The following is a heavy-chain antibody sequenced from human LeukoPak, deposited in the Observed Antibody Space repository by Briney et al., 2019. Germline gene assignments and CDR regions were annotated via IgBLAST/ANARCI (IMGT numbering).Heavy chain of an antibody. J-gene: IGHJ3*01. CDR3: AIRSSGWYFAD. CDR2: IYHSGST. Sequence: SETLSLTCAVSGGSISSSNWWSWVRQPPGKGLEWIGEIYHSGSTNYNPSLKSRDTISVDKSKNQFSLKLSSVTAADTAVYYCAIRSSGWYFADWGQGTMVTVSS. V-gene: IGHV4-4*02. D-gene: IGHD6-19*01. CDR1: GGSISSSNW.